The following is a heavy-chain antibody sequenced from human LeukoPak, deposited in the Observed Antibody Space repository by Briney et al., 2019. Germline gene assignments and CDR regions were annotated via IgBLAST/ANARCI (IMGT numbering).Heavy chain of an antibody. V-gene: IGHV3-11*06. CDR2: ISSNSNNI. J-gene: IGHJ4*02. CDR1: GFSLTDYY. Sequence: GGSLRLSCTASGFSLTDYYMSWIRQAPGKGLEWVSYISSNSNNIRYADSVRGRFTISRDNSRDSVFLQMNNLRVEDTAVYYCTRTSIRGYSYGSDSWGQGSRVTVSS. D-gene: IGHD5-18*01. CDR3: TRTSIRGYSYGSDS.